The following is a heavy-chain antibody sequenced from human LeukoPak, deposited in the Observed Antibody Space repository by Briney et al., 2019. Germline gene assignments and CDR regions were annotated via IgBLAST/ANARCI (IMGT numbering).Heavy chain of an antibody. CDR3: AGQRGHMVRGVPQYYYYMDV. D-gene: IGHD3-10*01. CDR2: VYSSGST. J-gene: IGHJ6*03. CDR1: GGSISSSGYY. Sequence: SETLSLTCTVSGGSISSSGYYWGWIRQPPGKGLEWVGSVYSSGSTYYNPSLKSRVTISVDTSKNQFSLKLSSVTAADTAVYYCAGQRGHMVRGVPQYYYYMDVWGKGTTVTVSS. V-gene: IGHV4-39*01.